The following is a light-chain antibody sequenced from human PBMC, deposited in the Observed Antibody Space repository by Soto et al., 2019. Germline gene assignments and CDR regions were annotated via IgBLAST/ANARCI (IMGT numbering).Light chain of an antibody. CDR3: QQYSSYPIT. Sequence: DIQMTQSPSTLSASVGDRVTITCRASQSIYRRLAWYQQKPGKAPQLLIYDVSSLESGVPSRFSGSGSETEFTLTISSLQPDDFATYYCQQYSSYPITFGQGTRLEIK. V-gene: IGKV1-5*01. CDR1: QSIYRR. CDR2: DVS. J-gene: IGKJ5*01.